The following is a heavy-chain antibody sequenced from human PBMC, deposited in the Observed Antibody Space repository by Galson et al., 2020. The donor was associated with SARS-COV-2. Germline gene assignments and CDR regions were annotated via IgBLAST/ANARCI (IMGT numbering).Heavy chain of an antibody. CDR3: ARETRMVRGVSNFHYGMDV. D-gene: IGHD3-10*01. CDR2: IYYSGST. J-gene: IGHJ6*02. V-gene: IGHV4-30-4*01. CDR1: GGSISSGDYY. Sequence: ASETLSLTCTVFGGSISSGDYYWSWIRQPPGKGLEWIGYIYYSGSTYYNPSLKSRVTISVDTSKNQFSLKLSSVTAADTAVYYCARETRMVRGVSNFHYGMDVWGQGTTVTVSS.